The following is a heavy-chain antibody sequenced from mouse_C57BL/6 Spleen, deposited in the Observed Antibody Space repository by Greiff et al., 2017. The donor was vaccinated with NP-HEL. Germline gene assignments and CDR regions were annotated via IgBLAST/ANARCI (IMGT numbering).Heavy chain of an antibody. CDR3: ARDRVYYGYDGGYAMDY. V-gene: IGHV5-4*01. CDR1: GFTFSSYA. J-gene: IGHJ4*01. Sequence: EVKVVESGGGLVKPGGSLKLSCAASGFTFSSYAMSWVRQTPEKRLEWVATISDGGSYTYYPDNVKGRFTISRDNAKNNLYLQMSHLKSEDTAMYYCARDRVYYGYDGGYAMDYWGQGTSVTVSS. D-gene: IGHD2-2*01. CDR2: ISDGGSYT.